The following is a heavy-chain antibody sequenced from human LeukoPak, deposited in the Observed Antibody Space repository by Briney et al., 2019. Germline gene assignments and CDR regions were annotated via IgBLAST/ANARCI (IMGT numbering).Heavy chain of an antibody. CDR2: ITRNSHDI. CDR1: GFPFNVYS. Sequence: GGSLRLSCAASGFPFNVYSMSWVRQAPRKGLEWVSYITRNSHDIYYADSVKGRFTISRDNSQNTLHLQMSSLTIEDTAVYYCARGSSSRWYVFDYWGPGTLVTVSS. CDR3: ARGSSSRWYVFDY. D-gene: IGHD6-13*01. V-gene: IGHV3-48*01. J-gene: IGHJ4*02.